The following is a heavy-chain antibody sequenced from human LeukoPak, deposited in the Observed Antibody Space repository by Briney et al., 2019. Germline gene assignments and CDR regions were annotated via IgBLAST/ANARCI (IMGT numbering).Heavy chain of an antibody. D-gene: IGHD2-8*01. CDR1: GFTFSSYE. J-gene: IGHJ4*02. CDR3: ARLGSLCINGVCYGG. Sequence: GGSLRLSCAASGFTFSSYEMNWVHQAPGKGLEWISHISSSGRTMYYADSVKGRFTISRDNAKNSLYLQMNSLRAEDTAVYYCARLGSLCINGVCYGGWGQGILVTVSS. V-gene: IGHV3-48*03. CDR2: ISSSGRTM.